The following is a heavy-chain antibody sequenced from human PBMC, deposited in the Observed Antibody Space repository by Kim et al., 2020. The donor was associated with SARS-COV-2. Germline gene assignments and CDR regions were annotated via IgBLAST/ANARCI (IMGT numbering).Heavy chain of an antibody. D-gene: IGHD5-18*01. Sequence: SETLSLTCTVSGGSVSSGSYYWSWIRQPPGKGLEWIGYIYYSGSTNYNPSLKSRVTISVDTSKNQFSLKLSSVTAADTAVYYCARASHYVDTAMGSSPHFDYWGQGTLVTVSS. CDR3: ARASHYVDTAMGSSPHFDY. V-gene: IGHV4-61*01. J-gene: IGHJ4*02. CDR1: GGSVSSGSYY. CDR2: IYYSGST.